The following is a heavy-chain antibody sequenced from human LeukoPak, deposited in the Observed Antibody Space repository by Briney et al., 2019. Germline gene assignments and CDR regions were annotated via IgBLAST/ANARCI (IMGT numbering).Heavy chain of an antibody. J-gene: IGHJ4*02. CDR3: AKAPSNRGHSDDF. CDR2: ISGIGDTT. V-gene: IGHV3-23*01. Sequence: GGSLRLSCAGSGVMFTSYALSWVRQAPGEGLEWVAAISGIGDTTHYAASVNGRFTISKDNSKNMLFLQMTMLRVETTAVFSVAKAPSNRGHSDDFWGQGTHVT. D-gene: IGHD1-26*01. CDR1: GVMFTSYA.